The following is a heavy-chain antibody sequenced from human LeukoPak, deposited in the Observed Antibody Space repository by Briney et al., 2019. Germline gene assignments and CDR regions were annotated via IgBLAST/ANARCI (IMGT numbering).Heavy chain of an antibody. CDR3: VKDVSGSYTFDY. CDR1: GFTFSSYA. Sequence: PGGSLRLSCSASGFTFSSYAMHWVRQAPGKGLEYVSGINDNGGRTHYGDSVKGRFTISRDDSKNTLYLQMSTLRAEDTAVYYCVKDVSGSYTFDYWGQRTLVTVSS. V-gene: IGHV3-64D*09. J-gene: IGHJ4*02. CDR2: INDNGGRT. D-gene: IGHD1-26*01.